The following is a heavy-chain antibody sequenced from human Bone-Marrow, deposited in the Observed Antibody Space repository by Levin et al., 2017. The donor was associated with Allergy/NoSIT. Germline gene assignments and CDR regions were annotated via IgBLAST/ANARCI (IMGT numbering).Heavy chain of an antibody. J-gene: IGHJ6*02. CDR2: IYYSGST. D-gene: IGHD3-22*01. CDR3: ARALTMIVGDYGMDV. V-gene: IGHV4-59*01. CDR1: GGSISSYY. Sequence: SETLSLTCTVSGGSISSYYWSWIRQPPGKGLEWIGYIYYSGSTNYNPSLKSRVTISVDTSKNQFSLKLSSVTAADTAVYYCARALTMIVGDYGMDVWGQGTTVTVSS.